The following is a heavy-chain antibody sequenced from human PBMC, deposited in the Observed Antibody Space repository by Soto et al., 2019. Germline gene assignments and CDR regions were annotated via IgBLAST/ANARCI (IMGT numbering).Heavy chain of an antibody. J-gene: IGHJ4*02. D-gene: IGHD6-19*01. CDR2: IGTGGGNT. CDR3: AKRGGSGWGFHDY. Sequence: EVQLLESGGGLVQPGGSLGLSCAASGFTFSTYAMSWVRQAPGKGLEWVSTIGTGGGNTYYADSVKGRFTISRDNTENTLYLQMNSLTAEDTALYYCAKRGGSGWGFHDYWGRGALVTVSS. CDR1: GFTFSTYA. V-gene: IGHV3-23*01.